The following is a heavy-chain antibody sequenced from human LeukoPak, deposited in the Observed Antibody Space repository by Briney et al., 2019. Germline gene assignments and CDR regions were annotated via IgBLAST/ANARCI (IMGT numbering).Heavy chain of an antibody. V-gene: IGHV1-18*04. CDR1: GYTFTGYY. J-gene: IGHJ3*02. Sequence: GASVKVSCKASGYTFTGYYMHWVRQAPGQGLEWMGWISAYNGNTNYAQKLQGRVTMTTDTSTSTAYMELRSLRSDDTAVYYCARVVSKHGSVDAFDIWGQGTMVTVSS. CDR2: ISAYNGNT. CDR3: ARVVSKHGSVDAFDI. D-gene: IGHD4-11*01.